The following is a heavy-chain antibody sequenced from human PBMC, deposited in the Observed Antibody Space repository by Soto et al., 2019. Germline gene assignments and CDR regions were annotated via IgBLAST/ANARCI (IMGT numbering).Heavy chain of an antibody. CDR3: ARGTENSGSYYTAFDV. CDR2: IYYSGTT. Sequence: QVQLQESGPGLVKPWETLSLTCSVSGDSISSYYWSWIRQAPGKGLEWIGYIYYSGTTNYNSSLKSRVTMSLNTSKRQFSLKLSSVTAVDTALYYCARGTENSGSYYTAFDVWGQGTTVTVSP. D-gene: IGHD3-10*01. CDR1: GDSISSYY. J-gene: IGHJ3*01. V-gene: IGHV4-59*01.